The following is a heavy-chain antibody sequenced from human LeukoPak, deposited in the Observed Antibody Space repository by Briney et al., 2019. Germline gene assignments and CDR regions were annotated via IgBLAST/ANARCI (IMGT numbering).Heavy chain of an antibody. CDR2: ISNDGSRS. V-gene: IGHV3-64D*09. CDR1: GFTFSAYA. CDR3: VKITSVTGADC. J-gene: IGHJ4*02. Sequence: GGSLSLSCSASGFTFSAYAMYWVRQAPGKGLEYVSGISNDGSRSFYADSVKGRFTISRDNSKNTLYLQMSSLRAEDTALYYCVKITSVTGADCWGQGTRLTVSS. D-gene: IGHD1-1*01.